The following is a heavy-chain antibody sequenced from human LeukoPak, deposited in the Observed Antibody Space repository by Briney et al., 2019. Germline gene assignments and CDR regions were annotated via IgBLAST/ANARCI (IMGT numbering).Heavy chain of an antibody. Sequence: GGSLRLSCAASTFSFRNFAMSWVRLAPGKGLEWVSCISDSGHRTNYADSVEGRFYSARDYYKNILDLQMDGLRGDDRALHYCGRKKWEPTSNHAFDIWGQGTMVPVYS. V-gene: IGHV3-23*01. CDR1: TFSFRNFA. D-gene: IGHD1-26*01. CDR2: ISDSGHRT. CDR3: GRKKWEPTSNHAFDI. J-gene: IGHJ3*02.